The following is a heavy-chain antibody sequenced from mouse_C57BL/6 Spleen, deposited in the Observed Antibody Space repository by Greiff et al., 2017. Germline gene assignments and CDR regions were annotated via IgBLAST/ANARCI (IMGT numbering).Heavy chain of an antibody. CDR1: GFTFSDYY. CDR2: INYDGSST. Sequence: EVQLVESEGGLVQPGSSMKLSCTASGFTFSDYYMAWVRQVPEKGLEWVANINYDGSSTYYLDTLKSRFIISRDNAKNILYLQMSRLESEDTATYYCARDAMGYDYRYAMDYWGQGTSVTVSS. D-gene: IGHD2-4*01. J-gene: IGHJ4*01. V-gene: IGHV5-16*01. CDR3: ARDAMGYDYRYAMDY.